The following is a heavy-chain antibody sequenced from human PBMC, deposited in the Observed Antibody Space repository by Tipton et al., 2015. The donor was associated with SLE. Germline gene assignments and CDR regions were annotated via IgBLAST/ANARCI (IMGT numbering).Heavy chain of an antibody. D-gene: IGHD6-19*01. V-gene: IGHV3-48*03. CDR2: ISSSATTT. CDR1: GLIFSGYE. CDR3: ARDFHSSGDL. Sequence: SLRLSCAASGLIFSGYEMNWVRQAPGKGLEWVSYISSSATTTYYADSVQGRFTISRDNARSTLYLQMNSLRVDDTAVYYCARDFHSSGDLWGQGTLVTVSS. J-gene: IGHJ5*02.